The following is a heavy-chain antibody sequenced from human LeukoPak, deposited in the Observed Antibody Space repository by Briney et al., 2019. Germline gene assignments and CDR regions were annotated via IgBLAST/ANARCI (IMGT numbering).Heavy chain of an antibody. J-gene: IGHJ4*02. CDR3: ARDLGGSYQKDYFDY. Sequence: GGSLRLSCAASGFTFSSYSMNWVRQAPGKGLEWVSSISSSSSYIYYADSMKGRFTISRDNAKNSLYLQMNSLRAEDTAVYYCARDLGGSYQKDYFDYWGQGTLVTVSS. CDR2: ISSSSSYI. CDR1: GFTFSSYS. D-gene: IGHD1-26*01. V-gene: IGHV3-21*01.